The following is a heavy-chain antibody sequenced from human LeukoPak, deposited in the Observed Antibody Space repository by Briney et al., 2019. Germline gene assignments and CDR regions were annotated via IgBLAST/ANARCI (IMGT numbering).Heavy chain of an antibody. CDR2: ISNNGGNT. D-gene: IGHD1-26*01. CDR1: GFTFSNYA. Sequence: PGGSLRLSCSASGFTFSNYAIHWVRQAPGKGLEYVSTISNNGGNTNYADSVKGRFTISRDNSKNTLYLQMSSLRAEDTAVYYCARQKLGASDYWGQGTLVTVSS. CDR3: ARQKLGASDY. J-gene: IGHJ4*02. V-gene: IGHV3-64D*06.